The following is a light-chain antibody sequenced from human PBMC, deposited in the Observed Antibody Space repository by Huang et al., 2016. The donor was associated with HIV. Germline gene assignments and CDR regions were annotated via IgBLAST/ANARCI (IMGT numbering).Light chain of an antibody. CDR3: QQANSFLPLT. CDR2: AAS. J-gene: IGKJ4*01. V-gene: IGKV1D-12*01. CDR1: QDISSW. Sequence: DIQMTQSPSSVSASVGDRVTITCRASQDISSWLAWYRQKPGQAPTLLVYAASTLQRGVPSRFSGGGSGTDFTLTISGLQPEDFATYYCQQANSFLPLTFGGGTKVEVK.